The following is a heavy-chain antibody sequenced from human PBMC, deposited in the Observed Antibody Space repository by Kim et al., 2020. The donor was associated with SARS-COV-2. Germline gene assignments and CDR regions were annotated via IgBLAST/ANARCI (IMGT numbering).Heavy chain of an antibody. Sequence: SETLSLTCAVYGGSFSGFQWTWIRQTPGKGLEWIGEINHSGTTNYNPSLKSRVSMSVDTSKNQFSLKLTSVNAADTAVYYCARGAPGHWGQGTLVTVSS. V-gene: IGHV4-34*01. CDR3: ARGAPGH. J-gene: IGHJ1*01. CDR1: GGSFSGFQ. CDR2: INHSGTT.